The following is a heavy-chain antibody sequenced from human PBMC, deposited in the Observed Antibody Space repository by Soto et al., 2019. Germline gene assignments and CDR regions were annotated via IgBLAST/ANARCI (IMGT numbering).Heavy chain of an antibody. Sequence: SETLSLTCAVYGGSFSGYYWSWIRQPPGKGLEWIGEINQSGSTNYKPSLKSRVTISVDTSKYQFSLKLSSVTAADTAVYYCARAVGGSVVVAATAFDYWGQGTLVTVSS. V-gene: IGHV4-34*01. D-gene: IGHD2-15*01. CDR2: INQSGST. J-gene: IGHJ4*02. CDR1: GGSFSGYY. CDR3: ARAVGGSVVVAATAFDY.